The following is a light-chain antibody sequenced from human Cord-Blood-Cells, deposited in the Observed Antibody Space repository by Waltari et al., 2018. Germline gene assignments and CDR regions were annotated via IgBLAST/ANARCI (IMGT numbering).Light chain of an antibody. Sequence: GERATLSCRASQSVSSSYLAWYQQKPGQAPRLLIYGTSSRATGIPDRFSGSGSGTDFTLTISRLEPEDFAVYYCQQYGSSPRTFGQGTKVEIK. CDR2: GTS. V-gene: IGKV3-20*01. CDR1: QSVSSSY. CDR3: QQYGSSPRT. J-gene: IGKJ1*01.